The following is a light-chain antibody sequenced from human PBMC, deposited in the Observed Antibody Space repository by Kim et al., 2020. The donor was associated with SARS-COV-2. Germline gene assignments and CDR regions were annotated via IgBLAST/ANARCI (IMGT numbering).Light chain of an antibody. Sequence: QPVLTQSPSASASLGASVKLTCTLSSGHSSYAIAWHQQQPEKGPRYLMKLNSDGSHSKGDGIPDRFSGSSSGDKRYLTISSLQSEDEADYYCQTWGTGIRVFGGGTQLTVL. CDR1: SGHSSYA. V-gene: IGLV4-69*01. J-gene: IGLJ2*01. CDR3: QTWGTGIRV. CDR2: LNSDGSH.